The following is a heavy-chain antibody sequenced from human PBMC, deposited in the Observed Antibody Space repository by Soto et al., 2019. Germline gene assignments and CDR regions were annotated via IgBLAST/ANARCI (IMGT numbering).Heavy chain of an antibody. J-gene: IGHJ6*02. D-gene: IGHD5-18*01. CDR3: ARGKPSGYRFGPRNFFYYGLDV. V-gene: IGHV4-34*01. CDR2: VHPSGST. Sequence: PXETLTLTCAVVSSSLGDPSWAWIRQSPDKGLDWIGEVHPSGSTDYNPSLKSRLTLSLDTSKNQFSLKVASVTAADTAVYFCARGKPSGYRFGPRNFFYYGLDVWGPGATVTVSS. CDR1: SSSLGDPS.